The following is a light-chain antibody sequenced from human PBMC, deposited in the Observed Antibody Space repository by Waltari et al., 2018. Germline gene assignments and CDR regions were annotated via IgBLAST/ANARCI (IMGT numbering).Light chain of an antibody. V-gene: IGLV1-47*01. CDR2: RDN. CDR3: AAWDDRLSGQL. Sequence: QSVVTQPPSASGTPGQRVTISCSGRNSNIGSNYVYWYQQLPGKAPKLLIYRDNQRPSGVPDRFSASKSGTTASLAISGLRSEDEAGYYCAAWDDRLSGQLFGGGTNLAVL. CDR1: NSNIGSNY. J-gene: IGLJ2*01.